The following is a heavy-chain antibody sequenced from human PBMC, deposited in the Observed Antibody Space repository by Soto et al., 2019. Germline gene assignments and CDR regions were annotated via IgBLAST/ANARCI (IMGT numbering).Heavy chain of an antibody. J-gene: IGHJ6*02. Sequence: EVQLVESGGGLIQPGGSLRLSCAASGFTVSGNYMTWVRQAPGKGLEWVSVIYSDDSTYYADSAKGRFTVSRDRSKNTLYLQMNSLRVEDTAVYYCARASVVAGDYYGMDVWGQGTTVTVSS. CDR3: ARASVVAGDYYGMDV. D-gene: IGHD2-15*01. CDR1: GFTVSGNY. CDR2: IYSDDST. V-gene: IGHV3-53*01.